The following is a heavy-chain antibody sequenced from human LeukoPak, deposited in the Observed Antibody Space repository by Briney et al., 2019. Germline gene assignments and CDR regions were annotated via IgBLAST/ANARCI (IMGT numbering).Heavy chain of an antibody. V-gene: IGHV1-2*02. CDR3: ARAPAGGKLRFFDY. D-gene: IGHD3-3*01. Sequence: GASVKVSCKASGYTFTDYYMHWVRQAPGQGLEWMGWINPNSGDTNYAQKFQGRVAMTRDTSITTAYVELSRLRFDDTAVYYCARAPAGGKLRFFDYWGQGTLVTVSS. J-gene: IGHJ4*02. CDR2: INPNSGDT. CDR1: GYTFTDYY.